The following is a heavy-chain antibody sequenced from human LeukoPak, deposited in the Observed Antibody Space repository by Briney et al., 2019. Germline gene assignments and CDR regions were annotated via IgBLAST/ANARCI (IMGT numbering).Heavy chain of an antibody. J-gene: IGHJ3*02. CDR2: ISYDGSNK. Sequence: PGGSLRLSCAASGFTFSSHGMHWVRQAPGKGLNGVAVISYDGSNKYYADSVKGRFTISRDNSKNTLYLQMNSLRAEDTAVYYCAKEDNGYGDHGAFDIWGQGTMVTVSS. D-gene: IGHD4-17*01. CDR3: AKEDNGYGDHGAFDI. V-gene: IGHV3-30*18. CDR1: GFTFSSHG.